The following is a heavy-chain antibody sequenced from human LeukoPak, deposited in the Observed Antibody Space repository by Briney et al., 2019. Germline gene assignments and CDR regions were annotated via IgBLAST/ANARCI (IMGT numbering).Heavy chain of an antibody. D-gene: IGHD3-10*02. Sequence: GGSLRLSCAASGYSFSDHGMTWVRQTPGKGLQWVSTINGLGDNPSYADTAKGRFTVYRDNSKNTVYLQMKRLRAEDTAIYYCAKVSICYGCYFDYWGPGIPVTVSS. J-gene: IGHJ4*02. V-gene: IGHV3-23*01. CDR3: AKVSICYGCYFDY. CDR2: INGLGDNP. CDR1: GYSFSDHG.